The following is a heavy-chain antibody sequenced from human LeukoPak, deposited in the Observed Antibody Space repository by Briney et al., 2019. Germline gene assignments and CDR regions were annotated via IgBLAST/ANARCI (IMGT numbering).Heavy chain of an antibody. Sequence: PGGSLRLSCSGSGFTFSTFWMNWVRQAPGKGLEWVSYISSSSTIYYADSVKGRFTISRDNAKNSLYLQMNSLRAEDTAVYYCAREELRYFDWLFGVLDYWGQGTLVTVSS. J-gene: IGHJ4*02. CDR3: AREELRYFDWLFGVLDY. CDR1: GFTFSTFW. CDR2: ISSSSTI. V-gene: IGHV3-69-1*01. D-gene: IGHD3-9*01.